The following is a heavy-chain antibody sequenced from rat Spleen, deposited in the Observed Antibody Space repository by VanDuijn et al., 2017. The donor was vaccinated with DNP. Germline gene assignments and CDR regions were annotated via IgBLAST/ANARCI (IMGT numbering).Heavy chain of an antibody. Sequence: EVQLVESGGGLVQPGRSLKLSCAASGFTFRNYYMAWVRQAPAKGLEWVAYISSGGGTIYYRDSVRGRFTISRDYAKSTLYLQMDSLRSEDTATYYCTTTHYYDGWFPFDYWGQGVMVTVSS. J-gene: IGHJ2*01. D-gene: IGHD1-12*02. CDR1: GFTFRNYY. V-gene: IGHV5-27*01. CDR2: ISSGGGTI. CDR3: TTTHYYDGWFPFDY.